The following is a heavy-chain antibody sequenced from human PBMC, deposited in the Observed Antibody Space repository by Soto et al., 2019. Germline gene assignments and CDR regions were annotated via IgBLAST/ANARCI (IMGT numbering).Heavy chain of an antibody. V-gene: IGHV3-23*01. CDR1: GFTFSSYA. J-gene: IGHJ4*02. CDR2: ISGSGGST. Sequence: EVQLLESGGGLVQPGGSLRLSCAASGFTFSSYAMSWVRQAPGKGLEWVSAISGSGGSTYYADSVKGRFTISRDNSKNTLYLQLNSMRADDTAVYYCAKGVRGYYDSSGYFDYWGQGTLVTVSS. D-gene: IGHD3-22*01. CDR3: AKGVRGYYDSSGYFDY.